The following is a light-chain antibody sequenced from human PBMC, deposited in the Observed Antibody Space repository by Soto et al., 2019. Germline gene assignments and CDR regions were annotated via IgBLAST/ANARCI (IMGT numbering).Light chain of an antibody. CDR1: QNISSW. V-gene: IGKV1-5*01. Sequence: DLQMTQSPSALSSSVGDRVTITCRASQNISSWLAWYQQKPGKAPKSLIYDAYSLESGVPSRLRGSGSGTEFTLTISNLQPDDSATYYCQHYKAFSPWTFGQGTKVDIK. CDR2: DAY. CDR3: QHYKAFSPWT. J-gene: IGKJ1*01.